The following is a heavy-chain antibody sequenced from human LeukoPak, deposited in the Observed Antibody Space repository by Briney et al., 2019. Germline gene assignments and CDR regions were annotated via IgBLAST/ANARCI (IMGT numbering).Heavy chain of an antibody. CDR3: VRDRGGSGWYYFDY. CDR2: ISYNGSQT. V-gene: IGHV3-64*01. D-gene: IGHD6-19*01. Sequence: TGGSLRLSCAASGFTFSVYAMHWVRQGPGKGLEHVSGISYNGSQTYYGNSVKDRFTISRDNAKNTVYLQMASLRVDDMAVYYCVRDRGGSGWYYFDYWGQGILVTVSS. CDR1: GFTFSVYA. J-gene: IGHJ4*02.